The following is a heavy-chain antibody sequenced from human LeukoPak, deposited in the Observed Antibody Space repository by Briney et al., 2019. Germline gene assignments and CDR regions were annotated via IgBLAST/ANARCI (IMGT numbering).Heavy chain of an antibody. CDR2: ISAYNGDT. Sequence: GASVTVSCKASGYTFTSYGFSWVRQAPGQGLEWMGWISAYNGDTKYALRYQGRVTLTTDTSTGTAYMELRSLRYDDTAVYYCARDYRARVGRHSDLGGECDYWGQGTLVTASS. CDR1: GYTFTSYG. CDR3: ARDYRARVGRHSDLGGECDY. D-gene: IGHD1-26*01. V-gene: IGHV1-18*01. J-gene: IGHJ4*02.